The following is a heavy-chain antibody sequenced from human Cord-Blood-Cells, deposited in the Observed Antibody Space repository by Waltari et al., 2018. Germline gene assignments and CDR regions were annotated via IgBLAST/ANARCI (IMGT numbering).Heavy chain of an antibody. CDR2: IYYSGST. J-gene: IGHJ3*02. CDR1: GGSISSSSYY. Sequence: QLQLQESGPGLVKPSETLSLTCTVSGGSISSSSYYWGWIRQPPGKGLEWIGSIYYSGSTYYNPSLKSRVTISVDTSKNQFSLKLNSVTAADTAVYYCARQVLGISGIGVAFDIWGQGTMVTVSS. CDR3: ARQVLGISGIGVAFDI. D-gene: IGHD7-27*01. V-gene: IGHV4-39*01.